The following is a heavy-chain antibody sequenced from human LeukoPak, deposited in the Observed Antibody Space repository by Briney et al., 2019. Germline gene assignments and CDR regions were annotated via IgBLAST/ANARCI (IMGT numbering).Heavy chain of an antibody. CDR1: GYTFASYY. V-gene: IGHV1-46*01. CDR2: INPSGGST. Sequence: GASVKVSCKASGYTFASYYMHWVRQAPGQGLEWMGIINPSGGSTSYAQKFQGRVTMTRDTSTSTVYMELSSLRSEDTAVYYCARVDPIYGMDVWGQGTTVTVSS. J-gene: IGHJ6*02. CDR3: ARVDPIYGMDV. D-gene: IGHD3/OR15-3a*01.